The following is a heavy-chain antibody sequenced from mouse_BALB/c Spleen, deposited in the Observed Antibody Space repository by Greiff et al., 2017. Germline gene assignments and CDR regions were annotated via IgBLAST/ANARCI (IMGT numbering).Heavy chain of an antibody. CDR1: GYTFTDYE. J-gene: IGHJ2*01. Sequence: QVQLQPSGAELVRPGASVTLSCKASGYTFTDYEMHWVKQTPVHGLEWIGAIDPETGGTAYNQKFKGKATLTADKSSSTAYMELRSLTSEDSAVYYCTTALEDYFDYGGQGTTLTGAS. CDR2: IDPETGGT. V-gene: IGHV1-15*01. CDR3: TTALEDYFDY. D-gene: IGHD2-10*02.